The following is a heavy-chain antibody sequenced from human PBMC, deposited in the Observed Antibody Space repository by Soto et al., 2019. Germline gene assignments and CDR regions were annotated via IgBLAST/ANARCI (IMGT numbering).Heavy chain of an antibody. D-gene: IGHD2-21*02. V-gene: IGHV4-59*01. J-gene: IGHJ6*02. CDR3: ARDLWGYCGTDCYPLDV. Sequence: SETLSLTCAVSGGSITSNLWSWVRQPPGKGLEWIGDMYNNGSTVYNPSFKSRVTISVDTSKNQFSLKLNSVTAADTAVYYCARDLWGYCGTDCYPLDVWGQGTTVTVSS. CDR1: GGSITSNL. CDR2: MYNNGST.